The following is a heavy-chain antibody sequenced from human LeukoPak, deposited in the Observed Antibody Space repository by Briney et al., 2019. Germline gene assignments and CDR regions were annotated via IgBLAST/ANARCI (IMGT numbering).Heavy chain of an antibody. CDR2: MNPNSGNT. CDR3: ARIAAAGNRRLNY. J-gene: IGHJ4*02. D-gene: IGHD6-13*01. CDR1: GYTFTSDD. V-gene: IGHV1-8*01. Sequence: DSVKVSCKASGYTFTSDDINWARQATGQGLEWMGWMNPNSGNTGYAQKFQGRITMTRNTSISTAYMELSSLTSEDTAVYYCARIAAAGNRRLNYWGQGTLVTVSS.